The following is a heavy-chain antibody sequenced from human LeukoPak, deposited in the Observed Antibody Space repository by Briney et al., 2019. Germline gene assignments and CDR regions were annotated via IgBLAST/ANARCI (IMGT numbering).Heavy chain of an antibody. CDR1: GFTFSSYS. J-gene: IGHJ4*02. Sequence: GGSLTLSCAASGFTFSSYSMNWVRQAPGKGLEWVSSISSSSSYIYYADSVKGRFTISRDNAKNSLYLQMNSLRAEDTAVYYCASSSGSPAVDYWGQGTLVTVSS. CDR3: ASSSGSPAVDY. D-gene: IGHD6-19*01. V-gene: IGHV3-21*01. CDR2: ISSSSSYI.